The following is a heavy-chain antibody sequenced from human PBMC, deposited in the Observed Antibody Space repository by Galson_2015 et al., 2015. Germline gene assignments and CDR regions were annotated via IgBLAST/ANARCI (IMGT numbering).Heavy chain of an antibody. Sequence: SLRLSCAASGFSFSSYAMSWVRQAPGKGLEWVSDISGSGGSTYYADSVEGRFTISRDNSKNTLYLQMNSLRAEDTAIYYCAKVHYSNNDYDSFDTSCQGTMVSVSS. V-gene: IGHV3-23*01. D-gene: IGHD5-12*01. CDR1: GFSFSSYA. CDR3: AKVHYSNNDYDSFDT. J-gene: IGHJ3*02. CDR2: ISGSGGST.